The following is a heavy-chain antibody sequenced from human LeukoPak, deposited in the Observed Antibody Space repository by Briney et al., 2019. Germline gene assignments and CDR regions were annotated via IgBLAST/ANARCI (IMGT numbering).Heavy chain of an antibody. CDR2: ISGSGGST. CDR3: AKDDSVLRFLEWLMGLNNWFDP. D-gene: IGHD3-3*01. V-gene: IGHV3-23*01. Sequence: GGSLRLSCAASGFTFSSYAMSWVRQAPGKGLEWVSGISGSGGSTDYADSLKGRFTISRDNSKNTLYLQMNSLRAEDTAVYYCAKDDSVLRFLEWLMGLNNWFDPWGQGTLVTVSS. CDR1: GFTFSSYA. J-gene: IGHJ5*02.